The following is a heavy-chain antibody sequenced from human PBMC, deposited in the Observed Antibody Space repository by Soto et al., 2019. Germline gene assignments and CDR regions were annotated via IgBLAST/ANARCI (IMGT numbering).Heavy chain of an antibody. CDR3: ARDPSSGWGYYFDY. J-gene: IGHJ4*02. D-gene: IGHD6-19*01. Sequence: SETLSLTCTVSGGSISSGGYYWSGIRQHPGKGLEWIGYIYYSGSTYYNPSLKSRVTISVDTSKNQFSLKLSSVTAADTAVYYCARDPSSGWGYYFDYWGQGTLVTVSS. CDR2: IYYSGST. V-gene: IGHV4-31*03. CDR1: GGSISSGGYY.